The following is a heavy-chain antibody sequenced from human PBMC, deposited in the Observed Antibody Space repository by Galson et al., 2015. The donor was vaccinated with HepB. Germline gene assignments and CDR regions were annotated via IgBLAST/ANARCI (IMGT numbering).Heavy chain of an antibody. V-gene: IGHV1-2*02. Sequence: SVKVSCKASGYTFTGYHMHWVRQAPGQGLEWMGWINPNSGGTNYAQKFQGRVTMTRDTSISTAYMELSRLRSDDTAVYYCARDENYYDSSGYYLVDAFDIWGQGTMVTVSS. CDR2: INPNSGGT. CDR3: ARDENYYDSSGYYLVDAFDI. D-gene: IGHD3-22*01. J-gene: IGHJ3*02. CDR1: GYTFTGYH.